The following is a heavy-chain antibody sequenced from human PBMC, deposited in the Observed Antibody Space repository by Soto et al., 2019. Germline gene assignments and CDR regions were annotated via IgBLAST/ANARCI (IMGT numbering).Heavy chain of an antibody. J-gene: IGHJ6*02. CDR1: GGSISSYY. Sequence: LSLTCTVSGGSISSYYWSWIRQPPGKGLEWIGYIYYSGSTNYNPSLKSRVTISVDTSKNQFSLKLSSVTAADTAVYYCASSSIAARPANYYYYGMDVWGQGTTVPVSS. V-gene: IGHV4-59*01. CDR2: IYYSGST. D-gene: IGHD6-6*01. CDR3: ASSSIAARPANYYYYGMDV.